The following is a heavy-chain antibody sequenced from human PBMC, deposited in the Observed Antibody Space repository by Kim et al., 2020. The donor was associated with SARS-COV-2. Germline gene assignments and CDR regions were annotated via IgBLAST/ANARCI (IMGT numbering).Heavy chain of an antibody. V-gene: IGHV3-13*04. J-gene: IGHJ6*02. CDR3: ARSNAAARFRLDV. D-gene: IGHD6-13*01. CDR2: TGTTDNT. Sequence: GGSLRLSCVGSGFSFSRFDMSWVRQRPGIGLEWVAATGTTDNTFYSVSAKGRFSVSREDATSSFYLQMNSLTAGDTAVYYCARSNAAARFRLDVWGQGTTVIVSS. CDR1: GFSFSRFD.